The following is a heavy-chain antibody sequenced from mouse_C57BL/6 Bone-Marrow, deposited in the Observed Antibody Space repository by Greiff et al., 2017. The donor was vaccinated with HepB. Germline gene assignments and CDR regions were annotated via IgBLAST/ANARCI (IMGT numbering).Heavy chain of an antibody. CDR1: GFTFSSYA. J-gene: IGHJ2*01. Sequence: DVMLVESGEGLVKPGGSLKLSCAASGFTFSSYAMSWVRQTPEKRLEWVAYISSGGDYIYYADTVKGRFTISRDNARNTLYLQMSSLKSEDTAMYYCTRTPIYCGNSFDYWGQGTTLTVSS. CDR3: TRTPIYCGNSFDY. D-gene: IGHD2-1*01. CDR2: ISSGGDYI. V-gene: IGHV5-9-1*02.